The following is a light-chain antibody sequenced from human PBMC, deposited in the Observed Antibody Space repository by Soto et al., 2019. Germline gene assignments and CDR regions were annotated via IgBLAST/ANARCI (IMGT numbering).Light chain of an antibody. V-gene: IGLV1-40*01. CDR2: ANI. J-gene: IGLJ3*02. CDR1: SSNIGAGYD. Sequence: SVLTQPPSVSGAPGQRVTISCTGSSSNIGAGYDVHWYQQLPGTAPKLLIYANINRPSGVPDRFSGSKSGTSASLAITGLQAEDDGDYYCQSYDNSLSHMVFGGGTKVTVL. CDR3: QSYDNSLSHMV.